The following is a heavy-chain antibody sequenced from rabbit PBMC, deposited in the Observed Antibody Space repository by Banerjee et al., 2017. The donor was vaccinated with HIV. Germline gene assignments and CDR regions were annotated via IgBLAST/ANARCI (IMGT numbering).Heavy chain of an antibody. V-gene: IGHV1S40*01. J-gene: IGHJ6*01. D-gene: IGHD3-3*01. CDR3: ARGLVAGVLDL. Sequence: QSLEESGGGLVQPEGSLTLTCTASGFSFSSSYYMCWVRQAPGKGLEWIACIDGGSSGNSYYASWAKGRFTIFKTSSTTVTLQMTSLTAADTATYFCARGLVAGVLDLWGPGTLVTVS. CDR1: GFSFSSSYY. CDR2: IDGGSSGNS.